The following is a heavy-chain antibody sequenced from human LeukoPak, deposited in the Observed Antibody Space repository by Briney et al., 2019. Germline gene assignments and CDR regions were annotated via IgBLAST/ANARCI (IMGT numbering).Heavy chain of an antibody. Sequence: GGSLRLSCAVSGLTFSTYSMTWVRQGPGKGLEWVSSIYNSGAKIFYADSVKGRFTISRDNSKNLLYLQMNSLRVEDTAVYYCAKDVSPDSGWDLDYWRQGTLVTLPS. V-gene: IGHV3-23*01. CDR1: GLTFSTYS. J-gene: IGHJ4*02. CDR3: AKDVSPDSGWDLDY. D-gene: IGHD6-19*01. CDR2: IYNSGAKI.